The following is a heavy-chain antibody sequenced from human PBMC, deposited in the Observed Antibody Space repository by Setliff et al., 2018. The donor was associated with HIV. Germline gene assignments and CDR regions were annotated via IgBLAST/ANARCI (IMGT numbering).Heavy chain of an antibody. CDR2: ISAGNGNT. V-gene: IGHV1-3*01. D-gene: IGHD3-3*01. CDR3: ARDSSDNFWSAYYNIGGGASDI. CDR1: GFTFPSYS. Sequence: ASVKVSCKASGFTFPSYSIHWVRQAPGQSLEWMGWISAGNGNTKYSQNFQGRVTITRNTFISTAYMELSRLRSDDTAVYYCARDSSDNFWSAYYNIGGGASDIWGQGTMVTVSS. J-gene: IGHJ3*02.